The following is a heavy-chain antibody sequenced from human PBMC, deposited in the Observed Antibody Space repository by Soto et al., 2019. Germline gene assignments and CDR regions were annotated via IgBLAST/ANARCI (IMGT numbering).Heavy chain of an antibody. Sequence: QVQLQESGPGLVKPSQTLSLTCTVSGGSISSGGYYWSWIRQHPGKGLEWIGYIYYSGSTYYNPSLKSRVTISVDTSKNQFSLKLSSVTAADTAVHYCARSLVDTAMVTVFDYWGQGTLVTVSS. CDR3: ARSLVDTAMVTVFDY. J-gene: IGHJ4*02. CDR2: IYYSGST. CDR1: GGSISSGGYY. V-gene: IGHV4-31*03. D-gene: IGHD5-18*01.